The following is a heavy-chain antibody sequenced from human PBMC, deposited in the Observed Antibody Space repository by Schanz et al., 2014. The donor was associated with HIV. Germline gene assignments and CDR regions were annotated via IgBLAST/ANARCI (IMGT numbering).Heavy chain of an antibody. J-gene: IGHJ2*01. CDR1: GLKMSLYW. CDR2: INQAGSEK. V-gene: IGHV3-7*03. D-gene: IGHD5-18*01. Sequence: EVQLVESGGGLVQPGESLRLSCVGSGLKMSLYWISWVRQAPGKGLEWVANINQAGSEKFYVDSVKGRFIISRDNAKNSLYLQMNSLRPEDTAVYYCAKDVQLWSPWYFELWGRGTLVTVSS. CDR3: AKDVQLWSPWYFEL.